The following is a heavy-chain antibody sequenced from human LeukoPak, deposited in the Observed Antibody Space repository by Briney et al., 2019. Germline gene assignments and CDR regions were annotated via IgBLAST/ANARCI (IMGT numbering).Heavy chain of an antibody. V-gene: IGHV3-23*01. Sequence: GGSLRLSXAASGFTFSSYAMSWVRQAPGKGLEWVSLISASGGSTYYADSVKGRFTISRDNSKNTLYLQMNSLRAEDTAVYYCARDLYSSSSDYWGQGTLVTVSS. CDR2: ISASGGST. CDR3: ARDLYSSSSDY. CDR1: GFTFSSYA. D-gene: IGHD6-6*01. J-gene: IGHJ4*02.